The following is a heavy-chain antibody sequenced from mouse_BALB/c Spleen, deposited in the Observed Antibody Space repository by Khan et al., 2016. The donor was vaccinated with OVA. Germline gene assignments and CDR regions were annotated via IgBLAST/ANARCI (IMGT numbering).Heavy chain of an antibody. CDR3: ARPPFFSYVMVY. Sequence: QIQLVQSGPELKKPGETVKISCKASGYTFKNHGMNWMKQAPGKGLKWMGWINTYTGEPTYVEDFKGRFAFSLETSASTAYLQINNLKNEDTATYFCARPPFFSYVMVYWGQGTSVTVSS. V-gene: IGHV9-3-1*01. J-gene: IGHJ4*01. CDR2: INTYTGEP. CDR1: GYTFKNHG.